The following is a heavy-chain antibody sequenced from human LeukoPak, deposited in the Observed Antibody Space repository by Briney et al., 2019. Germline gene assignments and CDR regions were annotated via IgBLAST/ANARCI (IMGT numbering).Heavy chain of an antibody. Sequence: SETLSLTCTVSNDSISNYYWSWIRQPPGKGLEWIAYIDYRGSTTNNPSLRSRITISVDTSRNQFSLKLRSVTAADTAVYYCARSRSGYGYERGAFEIWGQGTMVTVSS. D-gene: IGHD5-12*01. CDR2: IDYRGST. J-gene: IGHJ3*02. V-gene: IGHV4-59*01. CDR1: NDSISNYY. CDR3: ARSRSGYGYERGAFEI.